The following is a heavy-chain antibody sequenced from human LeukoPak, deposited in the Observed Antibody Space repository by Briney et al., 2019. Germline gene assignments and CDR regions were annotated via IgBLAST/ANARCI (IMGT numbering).Heavy chain of an antibody. Sequence: GGSLRLSCAASGFTFSSYTMNWVRQAPGKGLEWVSSISSSSSYIYYGDSVKGRFTVSRDNAKNSLYLQMNSLRAEDTAVYYCAKGSWGYDSRGDDDWGQGTLVTVSS. CDR2: ISSSSSYI. V-gene: IGHV3-21*01. CDR1: GFTFSSYT. J-gene: IGHJ4*02. CDR3: AKGSWGYDSRGDDD. D-gene: IGHD3-22*01.